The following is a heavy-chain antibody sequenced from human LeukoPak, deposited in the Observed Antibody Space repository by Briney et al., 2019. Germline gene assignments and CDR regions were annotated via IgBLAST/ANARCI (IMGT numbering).Heavy chain of an antibody. Sequence: SETLSLTCTVSGGSISSSSYYWGWIRQPPGKGLEWIGSIYYSGSTYYNPSLKSRVTISVDTSKNQFSLKLSSVTAADTAVYYCAREGGYSGYVFASGVDYWGQGTLVTVSS. CDR3: AREGGYSGYVFASGVDY. CDR2: IYYSGST. J-gene: IGHJ4*02. V-gene: IGHV4-39*02. CDR1: GGSISSSSYY. D-gene: IGHD5-12*01.